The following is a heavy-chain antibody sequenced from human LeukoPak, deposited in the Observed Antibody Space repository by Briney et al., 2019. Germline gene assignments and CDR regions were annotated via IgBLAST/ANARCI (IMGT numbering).Heavy chain of an antibody. CDR3: AVSYDSSGYYGTHAFDI. CDR1: GFTFSSYA. V-gene: IGHV3-23*01. CDR2: ISGSGGST. D-gene: IGHD3-22*01. Sequence: SGGSLRLSCAASGFTFSSYAMSWVRQAPGKGLEWVSAISGSGGSTYYADSVKGRFTISRDNSKNTLYLQMNSLRAEDTAVYYCAVSYDSSGYYGTHAFDIWGQGTMVTVSS. J-gene: IGHJ3*02.